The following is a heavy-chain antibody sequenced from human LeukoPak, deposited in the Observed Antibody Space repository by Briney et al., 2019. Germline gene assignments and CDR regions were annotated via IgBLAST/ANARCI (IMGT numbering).Heavy chain of an antibody. V-gene: IGHV3-21*01. D-gene: IGHD1-26*01. CDR2: ISSSSSYI. Sequence: GGSLRLSCAASGFTFSSYSMNWVRQAPGKGLEWVSSISSSSSYIYYADSVKGRFTISRDNAKNSLYLQMNSLRAEDTAVYYCARELLIVGATVDYWGQGTLVTVSS. CDR1: GFTFSSYS. CDR3: ARELLIVGATVDY. J-gene: IGHJ4*02.